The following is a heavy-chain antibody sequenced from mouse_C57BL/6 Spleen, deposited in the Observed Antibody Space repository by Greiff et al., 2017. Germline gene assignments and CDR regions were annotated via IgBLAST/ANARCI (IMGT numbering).Heavy chain of an antibody. CDR2: ISDGGSYT. D-gene: IGHD4-1*01. CDR3: ARVSNWAFDY. V-gene: IGHV5-4*01. Sequence: EVHLVESGGGLVKPGGSLKLSCAASGFTFSSYAMSWVRQTPEKRLEWVATISDGGSYTYYPDNVKGRFTISRDNAKNNLYLQMSHLKSEDTAMYYCARVSNWAFDYWGQGTTLTVSS. CDR1: GFTFSSYA. J-gene: IGHJ2*01.